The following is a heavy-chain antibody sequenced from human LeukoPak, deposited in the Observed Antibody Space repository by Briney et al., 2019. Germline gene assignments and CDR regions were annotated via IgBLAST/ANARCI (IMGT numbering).Heavy chain of an antibody. CDR3: AKDMGGSGRNWASNWFDP. Sequence: GGSLRLSCAVSGFTFGDYPMHWVRQAPGKGLEWVSLISGDGGSSFQAVSVRGRFTISRDNSKNSLYLQMNSLRSEDTALYYCAKDMGGSGRNWASNWFDPWGQGTLVTVSS. CDR2: ISGDGGSS. J-gene: IGHJ5*02. CDR1: GFTFGDYP. V-gene: IGHV3-43*02. D-gene: IGHD1-26*01.